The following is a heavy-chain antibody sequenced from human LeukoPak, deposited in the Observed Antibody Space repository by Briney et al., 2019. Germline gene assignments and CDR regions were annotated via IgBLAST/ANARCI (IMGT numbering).Heavy chain of an antibody. V-gene: IGHV3-30*18. CDR2: ISYDGSNK. CDR1: GFTFSSYG. J-gene: IGHJ4*02. D-gene: IGHD1-26*01. CDR3: AKDRLQFQPLIVGATFDY. Sequence: GGSLRLSCAASGFTFSSYGMHWVRQPPGKGLEWVAVISYDGSNKYYADSVKGRFTISRDNSKNTLYLQMNSLRAEDTAVYYCAKDRLQFQPLIVGATFDYWGQGTLVTVSS.